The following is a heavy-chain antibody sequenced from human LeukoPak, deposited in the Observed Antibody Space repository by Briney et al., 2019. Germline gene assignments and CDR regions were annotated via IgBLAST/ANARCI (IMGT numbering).Heavy chain of an antibody. D-gene: IGHD3-22*01. J-gene: IGHJ4*02. CDR2: ISAYNGNT. V-gene: IGHV1-18*01. CDR1: GYTFTSYG. CDR3: ASPRHTYYYDSSGYTLGY. Sequence: ASVKVSCKASGYTFTSYGISWVRQAPGQGLEWMGWISAYNGNTNYAQKFQGRVTITADESTSTAYMELSSLRSEDTAVYYCASPRHTYYYDSSGYTLGYWGQGTLVTVSS.